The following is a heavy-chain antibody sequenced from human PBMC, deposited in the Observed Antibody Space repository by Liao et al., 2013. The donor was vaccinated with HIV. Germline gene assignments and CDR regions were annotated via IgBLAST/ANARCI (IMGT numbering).Heavy chain of an antibody. CDR2: IYTSGST. J-gene: IGHJ4*02. Sequence: QVQLQESGPGLVKPSQTLSLTCTVSGGSISSGSYYWSWIRQPAGKGLEWIGRIYTSGSTYYNPSLKSRVTISVDTSKNQFSLKLSSVTAADTAVYYCARATYRPPDSSGPWYWGQGTLVTVSS. V-gene: IGHV4-61*02. D-gene: IGHD3-22*01. CDR3: ARATYRPPDSSGPWY. CDR1: GGSISSGSYY.